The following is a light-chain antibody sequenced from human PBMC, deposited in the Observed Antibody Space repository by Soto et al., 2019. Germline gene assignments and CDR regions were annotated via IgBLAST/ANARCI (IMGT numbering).Light chain of an antibody. CDR3: AAWDDSLSGL. Sequence: QSVLTQPPSVSGTPGQRVTISRSGSSSNIGSNYVYWYQQLPGTAPKLLIYRNNQRPSGVPDRFAGSKSGTSASLAISGLRSEDEADYYCAAWDDSLSGLVGGGTKLTVL. CDR1: SSNIGSNY. J-gene: IGLJ2*01. V-gene: IGLV1-47*01. CDR2: RNN.